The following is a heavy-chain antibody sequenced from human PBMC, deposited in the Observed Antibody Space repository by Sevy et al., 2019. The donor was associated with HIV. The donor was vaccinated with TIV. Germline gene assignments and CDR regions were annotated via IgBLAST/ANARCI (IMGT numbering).Heavy chain of an antibody. CDR1: GFTVSSNY. V-gene: IGHV3-53*01. D-gene: IGHD3-22*01. CDR2: IYSGGST. J-gene: IGHJ3*02. Sequence: GGSLRLSCAASGFTVSSNYMSWVRQAPGKGLEWVSVIYSGGSTYYADSVKGRFTISRDNSKNTLYLQMNSLSAEDTAVYYCAKTDSSVAFDIWGQGTMVTVSS. CDR3: AKTDSSVAFDI.